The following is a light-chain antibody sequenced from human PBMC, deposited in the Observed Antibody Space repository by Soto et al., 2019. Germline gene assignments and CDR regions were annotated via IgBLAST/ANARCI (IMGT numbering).Light chain of an antibody. CDR1: SSDVGGYSY. Sequence: QSALTQPASVSGSPGQSITISCTGTSSDVGGYSYVSWYQQYPGRAPKLMIYEVSNRPSGVSNRFSGSKSGNTASLTISGLQAEEEADYYCSSFISSSTQVLGGGTKVTVL. V-gene: IGLV2-14*01. CDR3: SSFISSSTQV. J-gene: IGLJ3*02. CDR2: EVS.